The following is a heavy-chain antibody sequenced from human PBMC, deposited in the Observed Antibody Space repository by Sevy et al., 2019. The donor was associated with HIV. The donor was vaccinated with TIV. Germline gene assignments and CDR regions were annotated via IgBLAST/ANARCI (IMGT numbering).Heavy chain of an antibody. CDR1: GFTFSSYW. J-gene: IGHJ4*02. D-gene: IGHD5-18*01. CDR3: VREGVGGYSYSLDC. V-gene: IGHV3-7*01. CDR2: MKENGSER. Sequence: GGSLRLSCAASGFTFSSYWMSWVRQAPGKGLEWVATMKENGSERNNVDSVKGRLTISRDNAKNSLYLQMNSRRAEDTAVYYCVREGVGGYSYSLDCWGQGTLVTVSS.